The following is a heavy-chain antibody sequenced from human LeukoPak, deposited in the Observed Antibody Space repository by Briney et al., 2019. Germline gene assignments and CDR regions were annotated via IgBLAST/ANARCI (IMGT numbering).Heavy chain of an antibody. V-gene: IGHV3-23*01. CDR3: AKGRYYYDSSDAFDI. J-gene: IGHJ3*02. D-gene: IGHD3-22*01. CDR1: GFTFSSYA. Sequence: GGSLRLSCAASGFTFSSYAMSWVRQPPAPGLELVSAISGSGGSTYYADSVKGRFTISRDNSKNTLYLQMNSLRAEDTAVYYCAKGRYYYDSSDAFDIWGQGTMVTVSS. CDR2: ISGSGGST.